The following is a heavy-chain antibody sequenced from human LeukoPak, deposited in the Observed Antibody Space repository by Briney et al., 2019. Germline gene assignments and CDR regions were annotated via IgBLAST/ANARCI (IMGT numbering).Heavy chain of an antibody. J-gene: IGHJ4*02. Sequence: PSQTLSLTCTVSGGSISSYYWSWVRQPPGKGLEWIGYLYDGGSTHYNPSLKSRVIISVDTSKNQFSLNLNSVTAADTAVYFCARHSWVNGYFDFWGQGTLVTVSS. V-gene: IGHV4-59*08. CDR3: ARHSWVNGYFDF. CDR2: LYDGGST. D-gene: IGHD4-17*01. CDR1: GGSISSYY.